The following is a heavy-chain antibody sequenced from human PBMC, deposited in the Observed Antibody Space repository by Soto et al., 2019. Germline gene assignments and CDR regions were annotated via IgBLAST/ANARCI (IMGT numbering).Heavy chain of an antibody. J-gene: IGHJ4*02. CDR2: IFPGDSDT. V-gene: IGHV5-51*01. D-gene: IGHD5-12*01. Sequence: PGESLKISCKGSGYSFASFWVGWVRQMPWKGLEWMGIIFPGDSDTRYNPSFQGQVTISADKSISTAYLQWSSLKTSDTAMYYCARHYSGYDSTPFDYWRQGALVTVSS. CDR1: GYSFASFW. CDR3: ARHYSGYDSTPFDY.